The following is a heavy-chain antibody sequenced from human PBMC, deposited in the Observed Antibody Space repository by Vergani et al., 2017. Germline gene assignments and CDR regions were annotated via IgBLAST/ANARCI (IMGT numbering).Heavy chain of an antibody. V-gene: IGHV3-21*01. Sequence: EVQLVESGGGLVKPGGSLRLSCAASGFTFSSYRMNWVRQAPGKGLEWVSSISSSSSYIYYADSVKGRFTISRDNAKNSLYLQKNSLRAEDTAVYYCARGAYDILTGYYHYYDYYGMDVWGQGTTVTVYS. CDR1: GFTFSSYR. CDR2: ISSSSSYI. CDR3: ARGAYDILTGYYHYYDYYGMDV. J-gene: IGHJ6*02. D-gene: IGHD3-9*01.